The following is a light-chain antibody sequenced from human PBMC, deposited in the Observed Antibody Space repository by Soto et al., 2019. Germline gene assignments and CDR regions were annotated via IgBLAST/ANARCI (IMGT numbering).Light chain of an antibody. CDR3: CSYAGSSTFLYV. V-gene: IGLV2-23*02. CDR2: EVS. J-gene: IGLJ1*01. Sequence: QSVLTQPASVSGCPGQSITISCTGTSSDVGSYNLVSWYQQHPGKAPKLMIYEVSKRPSGVSNRFSGSKSGNTASLTISGLQAEDEADYYCCSYAGSSTFLYVFGTGTRSPS. CDR1: SSDVGSYNL.